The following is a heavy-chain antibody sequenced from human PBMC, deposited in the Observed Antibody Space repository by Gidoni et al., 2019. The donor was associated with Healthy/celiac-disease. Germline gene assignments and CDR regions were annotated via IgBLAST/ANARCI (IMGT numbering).Heavy chain of an antibody. CDR2: INHSGST. D-gene: IGHD3-22*01. CDR1: GGSFSGYY. V-gene: IGHV4-34*01. Sequence: QVQLQQWGAGLLKPSETLSLTGAVYGGSFSGYYWSWIRQPPGKGLEWIGEINHSGSTNYNPSLKSRVTISVDTSKNQFSLKLSSVTAADTAVYYCARGSAYYYDSSGLTEYFQHWGQGTLVTVSS. CDR3: ARGSAYYYDSSGLTEYFQH. J-gene: IGHJ1*01.